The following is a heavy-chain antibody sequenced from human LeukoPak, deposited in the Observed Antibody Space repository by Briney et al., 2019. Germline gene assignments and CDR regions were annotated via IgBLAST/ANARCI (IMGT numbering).Heavy chain of an antibody. CDR1: GFTFSSYG. Sequence: GGSLRLSCAASGFTFSSYGMHWVRQAPGKGLEWVAVISYDGSNKYYADSVKGRFTISRDNSKNTLYLQMNSLRAEDTAVYYCAKGKVRGVIMSWGQGTLVTVSS. CDR3: AKGKVRGVIMS. V-gene: IGHV3-30*18. CDR2: ISYDGSNK. J-gene: IGHJ5*02. D-gene: IGHD3-10*01.